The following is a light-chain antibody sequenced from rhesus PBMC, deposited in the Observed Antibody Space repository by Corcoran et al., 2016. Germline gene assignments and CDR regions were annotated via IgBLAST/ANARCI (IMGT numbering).Light chain of an antibody. V-gene: IGKV2-72*01. CDR2: GGS. CDR3: VPAIAFPFT. J-gene: IGKJ3*01. Sequence: DIVMTQTPLSLPITPGEPASISCRSSQSLLHSNGNTYLHWYLQKPGPSPQLLIYGGSTRASGVPDRFRGSGSGTDFTLKIRKVGAEDVGVYYCVPAIAFPFTFGPGAKLDIK. CDR1: QSLLHSNGNTY.